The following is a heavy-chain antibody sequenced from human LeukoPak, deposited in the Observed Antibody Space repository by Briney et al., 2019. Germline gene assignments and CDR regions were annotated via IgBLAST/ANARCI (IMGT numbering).Heavy chain of an antibody. V-gene: IGHV4-31*03. Sequence: SETLSLTCTVSGGSISSGGYYWSWIRQHPGTGLEWIGYIYYSGSTYYNPSLKSRVTISVDTSKNQFSLKLRSVTAADTAVYYCARPIEEYSSSWFFDYWGQGTVVTVSS. CDR1: GGSISSGGYY. CDR3: ARPIEEYSSSWFFDY. CDR2: IYYSGST. J-gene: IGHJ4*02. D-gene: IGHD6-13*01.